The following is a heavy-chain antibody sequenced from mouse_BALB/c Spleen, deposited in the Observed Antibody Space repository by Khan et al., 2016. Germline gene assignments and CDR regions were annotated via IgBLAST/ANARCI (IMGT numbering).Heavy chain of an antibody. V-gene: IGHV3-8*02. J-gene: IGHJ4*01. Sequence: EVKLLESGPSLVKPSQTLSLTCSVTDDSITSGYWNWIRTFLGNKLEYLGYISYSGSTYYNPSLNCRISITRDTSKNQYYLQLTSVPTEDTATDNCAREGCNYVAYGGQGTSVTVSS. CDR1: DDSITSGY. D-gene: IGHD2-1*01. CDR3: AREGCNYVAY. CDR2: ISYSGST.